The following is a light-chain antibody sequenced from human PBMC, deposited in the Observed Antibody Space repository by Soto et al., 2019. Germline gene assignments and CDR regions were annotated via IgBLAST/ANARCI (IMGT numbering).Light chain of an antibody. CDR2: DSS. Sequence: VLTQSPAILSLSPGERATLDCRASQSVSNYLAWYQQRPGQAPRLLIYDSSNRATGVPARVSASGSGTXXXXXXXXLEPXDFXXXXXXXRRVWPLTFGGGTKVEIK. V-gene: IGKV3-11*01. CDR1: QSVSNY. CDR3: XXRRVWPLT. J-gene: IGKJ4*01.